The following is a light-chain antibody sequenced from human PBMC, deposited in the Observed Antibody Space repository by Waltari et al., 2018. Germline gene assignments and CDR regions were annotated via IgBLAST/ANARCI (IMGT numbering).Light chain of an antibody. J-gene: IGLJ1*01. CDR3: SSFTSSSTPYV. CDR1: SSDVGGYNY. V-gene: IGLV2-14*03. Sequence: QSALTQPASVSGSPGQSITVSCTGTSSDVGGYNYVSWYQHHPGKAPKLMIYDVSNRPSGVSNSFSGSKSGNTSSLTISGLQAEDEADYYCSSFTSSSTPYVFGTGTKVTVL. CDR2: DVS.